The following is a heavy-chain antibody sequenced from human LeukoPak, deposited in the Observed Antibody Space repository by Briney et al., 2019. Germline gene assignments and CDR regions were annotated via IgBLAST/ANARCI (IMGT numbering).Heavy chain of an antibody. V-gene: IGHV4-4*02. CDR1: GGSISSSNW. CDR2: IYHSGST. Sequence: PSGTLSLTCAVSGGSISSSNWWSWVRQPPGKGLEWIGEIYHSGSTNYNPSLKSRVTISVDKSKNQFSLKLSSVTAADTAVYYCARESQGYSSGWYTTTHYFDYWGQGTLVTVSS. D-gene: IGHD6-19*01. J-gene: IGHJ4*02. CDR3: ARESQGYSSGWYTTTHYFDY.